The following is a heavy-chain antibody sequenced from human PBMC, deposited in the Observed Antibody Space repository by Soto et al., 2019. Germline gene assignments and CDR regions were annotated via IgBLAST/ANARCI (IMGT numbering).Heavy chain of an antibody. Sequence: GGSLRLSCAASGFTFSSYGMHWVRQAPGKGLEWVAVISYDGSNKYYADSVKGRFTISRDNSKNTLYLQMNSLRAEDTAVYYCAKDGERPYDFWSGYNWFDPWGQGTLVTVSS. CDR3: AKDGERPYDFWSGYNWFDP. J-gene: IGHJ5*02. CDR1: GFTFSSYG. D-gene: IGHD3-3*01. V-gene: IGHV3-30*18. CDR2: ISYDGSNK.